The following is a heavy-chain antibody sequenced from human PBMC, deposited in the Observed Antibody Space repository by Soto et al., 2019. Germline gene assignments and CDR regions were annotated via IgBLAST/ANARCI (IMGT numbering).Heavy chain of an antibody. Sequence: GGSLRLSCVASGFSFSSNWMSWVRQAPGKGLEWVANINESGNHKYYMDSAKGLFTISRDNAKNSLYLQVDGLRAEDTAAYYCTRVGRNAWELDYWGQGTLVTVSS. CDR3: TRVGRNAWELDY. V-gene: IGHV3-7*01. CDR2: INESGNHK. J-gene: IGHJ4*02. CDR1: GFSFSSNW. D-gene: IGHD1-1*01.